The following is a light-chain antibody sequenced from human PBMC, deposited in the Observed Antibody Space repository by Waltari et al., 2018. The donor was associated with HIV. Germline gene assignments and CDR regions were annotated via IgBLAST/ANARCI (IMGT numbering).Light chain of an antibody. V-gene: IGLV2-23*02. J-gene: IGLJ2*01. CDR1: STHLGRYHL. Sequence: QSALTQPASVSGSPGQSLTISFTRTSTHLGRYHLLSWYPPPPGIPPTLMFYEVSKRPSGVSNRFSGSKSGNTASLTISGLQAEDEADYYCCSYTGTNPFLLFGGGTKLTVL. CDR2: EVS. CDR3: CSYTGTNPFLL.